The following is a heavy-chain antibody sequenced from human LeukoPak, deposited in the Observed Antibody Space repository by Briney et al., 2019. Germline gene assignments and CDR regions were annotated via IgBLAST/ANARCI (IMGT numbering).Heavy chain of an antibody. Sequence: GGSLRPSCAASGFTFSSYGMHWVRQAPGKGLEWVAVIWFDGSKKNYADSVKGRFTISRDNPKNTLYMQLNSLRAEDTAVYYCAREPDYSDSRGYRNLFDYWGQGTLVTVSS. CDR3: AREPDYSDSRGYRNLFDY. J-gene: IGHJ4*02. D-gene: IGHD3-22*01. CDR2: IWFDGSKK. CDR1: GFTFSSYG. V-gene: IGHV3-33*01.